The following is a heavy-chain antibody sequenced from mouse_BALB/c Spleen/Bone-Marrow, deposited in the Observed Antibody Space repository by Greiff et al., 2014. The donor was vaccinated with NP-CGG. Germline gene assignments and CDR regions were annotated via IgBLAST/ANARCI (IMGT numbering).Heavy chain of an antibody. V-gene: IGHV5-6*02. CDR1: GFTFSSYG. J-gene: IGHJ4*01. CDR3: ARHQRYYAMDY. Sequence: DVKLVESVGVLVTLGGALKLSCAASGFTFSSYGMSWGRQTPDKRLEWVATISSGGSNTYYPDSVKGRFTISRDNAKNTLYLQMSSLKSEDTAMYYCARHQRYYAMDYWGQGTSVTVSS. CDR2: ISSGGSNT.